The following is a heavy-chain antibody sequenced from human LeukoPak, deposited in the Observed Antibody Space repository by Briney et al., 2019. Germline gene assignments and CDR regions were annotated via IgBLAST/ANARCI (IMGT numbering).Heavy chain of an antibody. CDR2: IIPIFGTA. CDR1: GGTFSSYA. Sequence: SVKVSCKASGGTFSSYAISWVRQAPGQGLEWMGGIIPIFGTANYAQKFQGRVTITADKSTSTAYMELSSLRSEDTAVYYCARDLRYCSGGSCYKNYYYYYMDVWGKGTTVTVSS. V-gene: IGHV1-69*06. CDR3: ARDLRYCSGGSCYKNYYYYYMDV. J-gene: IGHJ6*03. D-gene: IGHD2-15*01.